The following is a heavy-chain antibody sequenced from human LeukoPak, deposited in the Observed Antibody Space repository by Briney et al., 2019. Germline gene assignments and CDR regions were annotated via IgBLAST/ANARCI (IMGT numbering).Heavy chain of an antibody. V-gene: IGHV3-30-3*01. J-gene: IGHJ6*02. CDR2: ISYDGSNK. D-gene: IGHD3-10*01. CDR1: GFTFSSYA. CDR3: ARRQALSMVRGKPYYYYGMDV. Sequence: GRSLRLSCAASGFTFSSYAMHWVRQAPGKGLEWVAVISYDGSNKYYADSAKGRFTISRDNSKNTLYLQMNSLRAEDTAVYYCARRQALSMVRGKPYYYYGMDVWGQGTTVTVSS.